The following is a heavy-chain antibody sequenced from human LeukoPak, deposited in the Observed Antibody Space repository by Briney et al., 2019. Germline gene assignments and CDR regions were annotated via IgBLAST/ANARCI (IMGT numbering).Heavy chain of an antibody. D-gene: IGHD3-22*01. V-gene: IGHV3-33*08. CDR2: IWYDGSNK. CDR1: GFTFSNYF. CDR3: ARDRYYYDSSGYYGPFDY. Sequence: GGSLRLSCAASGFTFSNYFMHWVRQAPGKGLEWVAVIWYDGSNKYYADSVKGRFTISRDNSKNTLYLQMNSLRAEDTAVYYCARDRYYYDSSGYYGPFDYWGQGTLVTVSS. J-gene: IGHJ4*02.